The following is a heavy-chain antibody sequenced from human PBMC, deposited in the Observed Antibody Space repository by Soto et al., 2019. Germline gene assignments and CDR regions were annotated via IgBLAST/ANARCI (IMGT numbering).Heavy chain of an antibody. V-gene: IGHV4-59*01. CDR2: IYYSEST. CDR3: ARVKYCSSTSCYVYFDY. J-gene: IGHJ4*02. D-gene: IGHD2-2*01. CDR1: GGSISSYY. Sequence: PSQTLPLPCTVSGGSISSYYWSCILQPPGKGLEWIGYIYYSESTNYNPSLKSRVTISVDTSKNQFSLSLSSVTAADTAVYYCARVKYCSSTSCYVYFDYWGQGSLVTVSS.